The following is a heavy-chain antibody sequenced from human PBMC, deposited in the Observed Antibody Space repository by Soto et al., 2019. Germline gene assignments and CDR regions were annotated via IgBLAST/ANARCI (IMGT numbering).Heavy chain of an antibody. CDR1: GGSISSYY. CDR2: IYYSGST. Sequence: LSLTCTVSGGSISSYYWSWIRQPPGKGLEWIGYIYYSGSTNYNPSLKSRVTISVDTSKNQFSLKLSSVTAADTAVYYCARTMVRGVGFDYWGQGTLVTVSS. D-gene: IGHD3-10*01. J-gene: IGHJ4*02. CDR3: ARTMVRGVGFDY. V-gene: IGHV4-59*01.